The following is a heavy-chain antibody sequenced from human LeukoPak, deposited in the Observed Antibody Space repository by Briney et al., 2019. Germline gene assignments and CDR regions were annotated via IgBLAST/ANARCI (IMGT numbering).Heavy chain of an antibody. CDR3: ARLRAAQTYDC. J-gene: IGHJ4*02. CDR1: GFTLSNYW. CDR2: IRQDGNEK. D-gene: IGHD6-13*01. Sequence: PGGSLRLSCAVAGFTLSNYWMIWVRQAPGKGLEWVANIRQDGNEKYYVDSVKGRFTISRDNPKNSLYLQMNSLRAEDTAIYYCARLRAAQTYDCWGQGTLVTVSS. V-gene: IGHV3-7*04.